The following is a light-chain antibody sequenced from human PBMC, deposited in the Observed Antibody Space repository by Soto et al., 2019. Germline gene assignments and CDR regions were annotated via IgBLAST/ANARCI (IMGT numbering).Light chain of an antibody. CDR3: QQYGSSPPLT. Sequence: EIVLTQSPGTLSLSPGERATLSCRASQSVSSSYLAWYQQKPGQAPRLLIYGASSRATGIPDRFRGSGSGTDFTLTISRLEPEDFAVYYCQQYGSSPPLTFGGGTKV. V-gene: IGKV3-20*01. CDR2: GAS. CDR1: QSVSSSY. J-gene: IGKJ4*01.